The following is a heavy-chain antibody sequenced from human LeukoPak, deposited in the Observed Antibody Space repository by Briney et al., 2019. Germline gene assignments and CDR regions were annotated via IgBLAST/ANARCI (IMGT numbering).Heavy chain of an antibody. D-gene: IGHD6-19*01. Sequence: PSETLSLTCTVSGGSISSYYWSWIRQPPGKGLEWIGYIYYSGSTNYNPSLKSRVTISVDTSKNQFSLKLSSVAAADTAVYYCARDRFQGWLVANYFDYWGQGTLVTVSS. CDR2: IYYSGST. CDR3: ARDRFQGWLVANYFDY. CDR1: GGSISSYY. V-gene: IGHV4-59*12. J-gene: IGHJ4*02.